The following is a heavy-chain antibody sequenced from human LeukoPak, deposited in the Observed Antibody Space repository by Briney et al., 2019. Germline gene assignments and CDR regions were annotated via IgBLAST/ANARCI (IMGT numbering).Heavy chain of an antibody. Sequence: ASGKVSCKASGYTFTSYGISWVRQAPGQGLEWMGWISAYNGNTNYAQKLQGRVTMTTDTSTSTAYMELRSLRSDDTAVYYCARAYGRSSTSWKFDYWGQGTLVTVSS. CDR2: ISAYNGNT. D-gene: IGHD2-2*01. V-gene: IGHV1-18*04. CDR3: ARAYGRSSTSWKFDY. J-gene: IGHJ4*02. CDR1: GYTFTSYG.